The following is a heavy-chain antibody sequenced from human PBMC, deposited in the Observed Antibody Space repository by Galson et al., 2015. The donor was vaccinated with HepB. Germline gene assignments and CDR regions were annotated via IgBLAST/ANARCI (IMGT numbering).Heavy chain of an antibody. CDR1: GFTFSGSA. V-gene: IGHV3-73*01. CDR2: IRSKANSYAN. D-gene: IGHD4-23*01. Sequence: SLRLSCAASGFTFSGSAMHWVRQASGKGLEWVGRIRSKANSYANAYAASVKGRFTISRDDSKNTAYLQMNSLKTEDTAVYYCRAVGRSDDIDYWGQGTLVTVSS. J-gene: IGHJ4*02. CDR3: RAVGRSDDIDY.